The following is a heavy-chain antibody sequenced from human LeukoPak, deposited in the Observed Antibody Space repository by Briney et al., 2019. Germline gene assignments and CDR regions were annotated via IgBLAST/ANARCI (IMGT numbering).Heavy chain of an antibody. CDR3: ANPSGYCSSTSCYPFDY. CDR2: ISGSGGST. CDR1: EFTLSSYA. D-gene: IGHD2-2*01. V-gene: IGHV3-23*01. J-gene: IGHJ4*02. Sequence: GGSLRLSCAASEFTLSSYAMSWVRQAPGKGLEWVSAISGSGGSTYYADSVKGRFTISRDNSKNTLYLQMNSLRAEDTAVYYCANPSGYCSSTSCYPFDYWGQGTLVTVSS.